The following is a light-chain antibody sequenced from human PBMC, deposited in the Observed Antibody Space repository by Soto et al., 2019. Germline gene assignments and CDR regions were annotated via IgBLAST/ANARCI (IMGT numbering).Light chain of an antibody. CDR1: QSVSSN. Sequence: EIVMTQSPATLSASPGERATLSCRASQSVSSNLAWYQQKPGQAPRLLIYGASTRATGIPGRFSGSGSGTEFTLTISSLQSEDFAVYYCQQYNNWPLTFGGGTKVEIK. CDR2: GAS. J-gene: IGKJ4*01. V-gene: IGKV3-15*01. CDR3: QQYNNWPLT.